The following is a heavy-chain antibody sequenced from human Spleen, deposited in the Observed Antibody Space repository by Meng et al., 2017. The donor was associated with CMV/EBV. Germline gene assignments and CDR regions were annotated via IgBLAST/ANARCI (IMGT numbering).Heavy chain of an antibody. V-gene: IGHV4-34*01. CDR3: ARVRRARDIDY. CDR2: INHSGST. Sequence: QVPRQPGGAVLLKPSETLYLTFAVYCGSFIGYYWSWTRQPTGKWLEWTWEINHSGSTNYNPSLKSRVTISVDTSKNQFSLKRSSVTAEDTAVYYCARVRRARDIDYWGQGTLVTVSS. J-gene: IGHJ4*02. CDR1: CGSFIGYY.